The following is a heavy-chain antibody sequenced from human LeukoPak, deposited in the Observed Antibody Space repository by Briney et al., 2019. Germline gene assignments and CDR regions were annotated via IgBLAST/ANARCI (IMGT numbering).Heavy chain of an antibody. CDR1: GFTVSSNS. Sequence: PGGSLRLSCTVSGFTVSSNSMSWVRQAPGKGLEWVSFIYSDNTHYSDSVKGRFTISRDNSKNTLYLQMNSLKSEDTAVYHCTTYGSGRKFDYWGQGILVTVSS. CDR3: TTYGSGRKFDY. V-gene: IGHV3-53*01. J-gene: IGHJ4*02. D-gene: IGHD3-10*01. CDR2: IYSDNT.